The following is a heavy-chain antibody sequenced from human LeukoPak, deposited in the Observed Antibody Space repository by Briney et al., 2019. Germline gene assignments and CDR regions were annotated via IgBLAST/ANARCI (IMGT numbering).Heavy chain of an antibody. J-gene: IGHJ4*02. CDR3: AADNGPLDYFDY. CDR1: GFTFDDYA. CDR2: ISGDGGST. Sequence: GGSLRLSCAASGFTFDDYAMHWVRHAPGKGLEWVSLISGDGGSTYYADSVKGRFTISRDNSKNSLYLQMNSLRTEDTALYYCAADNGPLDYFDYWGQGTLVTVSS. V-gene: IGHV3-43*02.